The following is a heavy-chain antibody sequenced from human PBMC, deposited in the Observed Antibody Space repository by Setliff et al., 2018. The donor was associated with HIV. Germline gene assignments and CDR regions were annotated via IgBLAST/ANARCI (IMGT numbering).Heavy chain of an antibody. Sequence: PGGSLRLSCAASGFTVSSHYMSWVRQAPGKGLEWVSTIYSDGSTYHADSVKGRFTPSRDTSKNTLSLQMNSLRPEDTAVFYCARVRLYSSAPDYWGQGTLVTVSS. CDR1: GFTVSSHY. D-gene: IGHD3-22*01. J-gene: IGHJ4*02. V-gene: IGHV3-66*02. CDR3: ARVRLYSSAPDY. CDR2: IYSDGST.